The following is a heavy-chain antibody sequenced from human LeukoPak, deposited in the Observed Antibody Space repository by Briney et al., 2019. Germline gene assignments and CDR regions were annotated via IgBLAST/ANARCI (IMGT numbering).Heavy chain of an antibody. V-gene: IGHV3-30*14. CDR3: AVLGYCSSTSCPYVPDY. CDR2: TSYDSNTK. CDR1: GFTFGDYA. D-gene: IGHD2-2*01. J-gene: IGHJ4*02. Sequence: GGSLRLSCAASGFTFGDYAMHWFRQAPGKGLEWVAVTSYDSNTKHYTDSVKGRFTISRDNSKNTLYLQMNSLRAEDTAVYYCAVLGYCSSTSCPYVPDYWGQGTLVTVSS.